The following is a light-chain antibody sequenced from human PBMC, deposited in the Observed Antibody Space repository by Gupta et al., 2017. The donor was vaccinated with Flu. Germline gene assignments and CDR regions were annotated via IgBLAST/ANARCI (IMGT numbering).Light chain of an antibody. CDR3: QQKFT. CDR2: AAS. Sequence: DIQMTQSPSSLSASVGDRVTITCRASQDIGTYLSWFQQKPGKAPKLLIYAASTLQSGVPSRFSGSRSGTDFTRTSSSLQPEDFGTYDGQQKFTFGHGTKVDIK. J-gene: IGKJ3*01. CDR1: QDIGTY. V-gene: IGKV1-39*01.